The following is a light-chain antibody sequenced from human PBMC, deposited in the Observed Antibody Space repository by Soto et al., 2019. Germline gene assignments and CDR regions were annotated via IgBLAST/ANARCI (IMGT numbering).Light chain of an antibody. Sequence: QSVLTQPPSASGTPGQRVTISCSGSSSNIGSNYVNWYQHLPGTAPKLLIYRNDQRPSGVPDRFSGSKSGTSAFLAISGLRSEDEADYYCATRDDSLSGHWLFGGGTKLTVL. CDR3: ATRDDSLSGHWL. CDR2: RND. J-gene: IGLJ3*02. CDR1: SSNIGSNY. V-gene: IGLV1-47*01.